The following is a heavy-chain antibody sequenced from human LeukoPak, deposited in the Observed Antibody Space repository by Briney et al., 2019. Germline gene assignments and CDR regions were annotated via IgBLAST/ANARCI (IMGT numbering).Heavy chain of an antibody. CDR3: ARESGGGSWATGYYFDY. D-gene: IGHD2-15*01. Sequence: SVKVSCKASGGTFSSYAISWVRQAPGQGLEWMGGIIPIFGTANYVQKFQGRVTITADESTSTAYMELSSLRSEDTAVYYCARESGGGSWATGYYFDYWGQGTLVTASS. V-gene: IGHV1-69*13. CDR1: GGTFSSYA. CDR2: IIPIFGTA. J-gene: IGHJ4*02.